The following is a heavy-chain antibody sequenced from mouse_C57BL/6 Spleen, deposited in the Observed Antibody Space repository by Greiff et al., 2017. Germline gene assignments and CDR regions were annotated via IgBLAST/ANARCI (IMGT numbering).Heavy chain of an antibody. J-gene: IGHJ3*01. CDR3: VRPDSFAY. Sequence: EVKLMESGGGLVQPKGSLKLSCAASGFSFNTYAMNWVRQAPGKGLEWVARIRSKSNNYATYYADSVKDRFTISRDDSESMLYLQMNNLKTEDTAMYYCVRPDSFAYWGQGTLVTVSA. V-gene: IGHV10-1*01. CDR1: GFSFNTYA. CDR2: IRSKSNNYAT. D-gene: IGHD2-13*01.